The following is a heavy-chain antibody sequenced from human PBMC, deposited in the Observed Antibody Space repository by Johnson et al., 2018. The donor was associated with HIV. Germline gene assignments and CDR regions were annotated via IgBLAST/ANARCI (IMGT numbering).Heavy chain of an antibody. CDR3: AREGAGPDGSDAFDI. D-gene: IGHD6-19*01. Sequence: VQLVESGGGLVQPGGSLRLSCAASGFTFSNYAMSWVRQAPGKGLEWVSTISGSGRNTYYADSVKGRITISRDNSKNSLYMQMNSLRAEDTAVYYCAREGAGPDGSDAFDIWGQGTMVTVSS. CDR2: ISGSGRNT. J-gene: IGHJ3*02. V-gene: IGHV3-23*04. CDR1: GFTFSNYA.